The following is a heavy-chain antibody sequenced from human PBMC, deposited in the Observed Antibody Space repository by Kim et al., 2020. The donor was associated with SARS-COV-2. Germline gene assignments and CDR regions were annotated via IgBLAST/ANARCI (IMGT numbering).Heavy chain of an antibody. D-gene: IGHD1-26*01. CDR2: ISSSSSYT. J-gene: IGHJ4*02. CDR1: GFTFSDYY. Sequence: GGSLRLSCAASGFTFSDYYMSWIRQAPGKGLEWVSYISSSSSYTNYADSVKGRFTISRDNAKNSLYLQMNSLRAEDTAVYYCAREWELLNDGEFDYWGQGTPVTVTS. CDR3: AREWELLNDGEFDY. V-gene: IGHV3-11*06.